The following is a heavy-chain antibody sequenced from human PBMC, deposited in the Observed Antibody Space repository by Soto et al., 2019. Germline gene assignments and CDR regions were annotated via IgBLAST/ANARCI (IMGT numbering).Heavy chain of an antibody. D-gene: IGHD6-19*01. CDR1: GFTFSSYS. Sequence: GGSLRLSCAASGFTFSSYSMNWVRQAPGKGLEWVSSISSSSSYIYYADPVKGRFTISRDNAKNSLYLQMNSLRAEDTAVYYCASYSSGWYLELSRDAFDIWGQGTMVTVSS. CDR3: ASYSSGWYLELSRDAFDI. V-gene: IGHV3-21*01. J-gene: IGHJ3*02. CDR2: ISSSSSYI.